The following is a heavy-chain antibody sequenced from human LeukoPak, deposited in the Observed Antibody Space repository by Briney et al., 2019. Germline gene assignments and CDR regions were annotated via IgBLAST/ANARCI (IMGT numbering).Heavy chain of an antibody. J-gene: IGHJ6*02. CDR3: ARSFGYCSSTSCKWTYYYYGMDV. CDR2: IYPGDPDT. D-gene: IGHD2-2*03. Sequence: GESLKISCKGSGYSFTSYWIGWVRQMPGKGLEWMGIIYPGDPDTRYSPSFQGQVTISADKSISTAYLQWSSLKASDTAMYYCARSFGYCSSTSCKWTYYYYGMDVWGQGTTVTVSS. V-gene: IGHV5-51*01. CDR1: GYSFTSYW.